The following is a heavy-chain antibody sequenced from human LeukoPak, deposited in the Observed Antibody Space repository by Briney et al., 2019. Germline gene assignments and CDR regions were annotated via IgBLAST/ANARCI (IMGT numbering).Heavy chain of an antibody. CDR2: MYYSGNT. D-gene: IGHD3-10*01. CDR1: GGSISSDTYY. CDR3: ALPCFGAGVDAFDI. J-gene: IGHJ3*02. V-gene: IGHV4-39*07. Sequence: SETLSLTCSVSGGSISSDTYYWGWIRQPPGKGLEWIGTMYYSGNTDYNPSLKSRITISVDTSKNQFYLKLTSVTAADTALYYCALPCFGAGVDAFDIWGQGTRVAVSS.